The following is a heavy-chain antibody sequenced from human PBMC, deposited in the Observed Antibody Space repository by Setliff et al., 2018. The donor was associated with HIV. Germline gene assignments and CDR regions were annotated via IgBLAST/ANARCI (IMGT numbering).Heavy chain of an antibody. J-gene: IGHJ3*02. Sequence: SVKVSCKASGGTFSSYLITWVRQAPGQGLEWVGGIIPVFGTVTYAQKFQGRVKISADEWTNTAYMELNSLRSEDTAMFYCVRDKKGNYDSSGYFYSDGFDIWGQGTMVTVSS. CDR3: VRDKKGNYDSSGYFYSDGFDI. CDR2: IIPVFGTV. CDR1: GGTFSSYL. D-gene: IGHD3-22*01. V-gene: IGHV1-69*13.